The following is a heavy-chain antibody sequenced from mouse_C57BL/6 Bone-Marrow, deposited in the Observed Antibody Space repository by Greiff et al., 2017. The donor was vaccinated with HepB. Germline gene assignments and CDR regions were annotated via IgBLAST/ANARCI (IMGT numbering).Heavy chain of an antibody. D-gene: IGHD1-1*01. CDR3: ARRIITTVRDYFDY. CDR1: GYTFTSYG. Sequence: QVQLQQSGAELARPGASVKLSCKASGYTFTSYGISWVKQRTGQGLEWIGEIYPRSGNTYYNEKFKGKATLTADKSSSTAYMELRSLTSEDSAVYFCARRIITTVRDYFDYWGQGTTLTVSS. V-gene: IGHV1-81*01. CDR2: IYPRSGNT. J-gene: IGHJ2*01.